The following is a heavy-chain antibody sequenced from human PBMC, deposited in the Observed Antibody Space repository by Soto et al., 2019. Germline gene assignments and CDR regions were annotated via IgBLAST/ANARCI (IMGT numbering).Heavy chain of an antibody. CDR3: TRDSGEWLLYPFESYFDY. CDR1: GYTFTSYA. V-gene: IGHV1-3*01. J-gene: IGHJ4*02. CDR2: INAGNGNT. D-gene: IGHD3-3*01. Sequence: ASVKVSCKASGYTFTSYAMHWVRQAPGQRLEWTGWINAGNGNTKYSQKFQGRVTITRDTSASTAYMELSSLRSEDTAVYYCTRDSGEWLLYPFESYFDYWGQGTLLTVSS.